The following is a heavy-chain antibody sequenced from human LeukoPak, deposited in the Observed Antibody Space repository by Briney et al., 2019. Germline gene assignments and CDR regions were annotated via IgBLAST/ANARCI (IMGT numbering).Heavy chain of an antibody. CDR3: ARDNRNIVVVPAAIPRYYGMDV. D-gene: IGHD2-2*01. CDR1: GGTFSSYA. J-gene: IGHJ6*02. CDR2: IIPILGIA. V-gene: IGHV1-69*04. Sequence: ASVKVSCKASGGTFSSYAISWVRQAPGQGLEWMGRIIPILGIANYAQKLQGRVTITADKSTSTAYMELSSLRSEDTAVYYCARDNRNIVVVPAAIPRYYGMDVWGQGTTVTVSS.